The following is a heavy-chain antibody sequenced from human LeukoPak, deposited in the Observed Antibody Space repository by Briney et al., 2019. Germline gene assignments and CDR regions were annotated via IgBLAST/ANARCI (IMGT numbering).Heavy chain of an antibody. CDR2: ITGSGGST. J-gene: IGHJ4*02. CDR3: ATERTWVLEY. D-gene: IGHD2-2*01. Sequence: GGSLRLSCAASGFTFSSYAMSWVRQAPGKGLEWVSAITGSGGSTYYADSVKGRFTISRDNSKNTLYGQMNSLRSEDTDVYYCATERTWVLEYWGQRPRDPVPS. CDR1: GFTFSSYA. V-gene: IGHV3-23*01.